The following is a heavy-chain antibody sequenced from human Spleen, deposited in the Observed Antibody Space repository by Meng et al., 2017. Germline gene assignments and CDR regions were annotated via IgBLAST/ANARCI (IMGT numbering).Heavy chain of an antibody. CDR1: GFSFSNYA. J-gene: IGHJ4*02. D-gene: IGHD4-11*01. Sequence: GGSLRLSCTASGFSFSNYAMNWVRQAPGKGLEWVSSISTDSFYIYYADSVKGRFTISRDNAKNSLYLQMNSLRAEDTAVYYCARHTVTTETFDYWGQGTLVTVSS. CDR3: ARHTVTTETFDY. CDR2: ISTDSFYI. V-gene: IGHV3-21*01.